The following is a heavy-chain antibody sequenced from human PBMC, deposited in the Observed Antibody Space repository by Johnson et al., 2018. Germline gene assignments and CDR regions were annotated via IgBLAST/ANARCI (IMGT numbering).Heavy chain of an antibody. J-gene: IGHJ1*01. Sequence: QVQLVESGGGLVKPGGSLRLSCAASGFTFSDYYMSWIRQAPGKGLEWVSYISSSGSTIYYAASVKGRFTISRDNAKNALSLQMNSLRAEDTAVYYYARARYCSGDNCYSVAEYFQHWGQGTLVTVSS. D-gene: IGHD2-15*01. CDR3: ARARYCSGDNCYSVAEYFQH. CDR2: ISSSGSTI. V-gene: IGHV3-11*01. CDR1: GFTFSDYY.